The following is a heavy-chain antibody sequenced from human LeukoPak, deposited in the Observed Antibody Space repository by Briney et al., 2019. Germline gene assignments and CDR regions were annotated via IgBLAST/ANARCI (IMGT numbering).Heavy chain of an antibody. Sequence: SGTLSLTCTVSGGSISTYYWSWIRQPPGKGLEWIGYIVYSGATNYNPSLKSRVTMSVDTSKNQFSLKLSSVTAADTAVYYCARVGSYCFEYWGQGTLVTVSS. V-gene: IGHV4-59*01. D-gene: IGHD3-10*01. CDR3: ARVGSYCFEY. CDR2: IVYSGAT. J-gene: IGHJ4*02. CDR1: GGSISTYY.